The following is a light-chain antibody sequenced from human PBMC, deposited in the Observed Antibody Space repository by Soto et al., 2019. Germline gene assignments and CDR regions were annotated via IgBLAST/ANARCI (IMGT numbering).Light chain of an antibody. V-gene: IGLV2-14*03. CDR1: SSDVGGYNH. CDR2: DVS. J-gene: IGLJ2*01. Sequence: QSALTQPASVSGSPGQSITISCTGISSDVGGYNHVSWYQQHPGKVPKLIIYDVSNRPSGVSNRFSGSKSGNTASLTISGLQAEDEGDYYCSSYTTTIMVFGGGTQLTVL. CDR3: SSYTTTIMV.